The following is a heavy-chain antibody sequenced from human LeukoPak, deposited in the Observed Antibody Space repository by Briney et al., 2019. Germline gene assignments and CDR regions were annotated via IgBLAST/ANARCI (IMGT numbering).Heavy chain of an antibody. CDR2: INGSGGST. Sequence: PGGSLRLSFAASGFTFSSYAMSWVRLAPGKGLEWVSDINGSGGSTYYADSVKGRFTISRDNSKNTLYLQMNSLRAEDTAVYYCAQDRHYYERSGLGAFNYWGEGTLVTVSS. J-gene: IGHJ4*02. CDR3: AQDRHYYERSGLGAFNY. D-gene: IGHD3-22*01. CDR1: GFTFSSYA. V-gene: IGHV3-23*01.